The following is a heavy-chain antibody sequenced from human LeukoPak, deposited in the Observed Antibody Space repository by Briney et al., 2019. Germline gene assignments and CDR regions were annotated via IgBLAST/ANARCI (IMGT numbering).Heavy chain of an antibody. CDR1: GGPISSYY. CDR3: ARSTGPFDY. D-gene: IGHD2-8*02. Sequence: AVPLSLPCTVSGGPISSYYWSWLRQPPGEGLEWIGYIYYSGSTNYNPSLKSRVTISVDTSKNQFARKLRCVTAADTAVYYFARSTGPFDYWGQGTLVTVSS. V-gene: IGHV4-59*01. CDR2: IYYSGST. J-gene: IGHJ4*01.